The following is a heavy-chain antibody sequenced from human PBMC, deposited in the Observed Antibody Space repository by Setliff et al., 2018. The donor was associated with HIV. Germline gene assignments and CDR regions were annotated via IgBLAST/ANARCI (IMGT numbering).Heavy chain of an antibody. Sequence: SETLSLTCTVSGFSISSDYYGGWIRQPPGKGLEWIGSIYHSGSTYYNPSLQSRVAMAVDTSKNQFSLKLSSVTAADTAVYYCASYYGADEPSYYFDFWGQGTQVTVSA. CDR3: ASYYGADEPSYYFDF. CDR2: IYHSGST. J-gene: IGHJ4*02. CDR1: GFSISSDYY. D-gene: IGHD3-22*01. V-gene: IGHV4-38-2*02.